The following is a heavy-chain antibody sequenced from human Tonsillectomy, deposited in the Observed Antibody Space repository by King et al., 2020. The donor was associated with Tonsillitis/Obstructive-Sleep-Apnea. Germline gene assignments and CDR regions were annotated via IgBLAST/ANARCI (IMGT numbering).Heavy chain of an antibody. CDR1: GYSFTNYG. CDR2: ISAYSGNT. CDR3: ARGAVAGYYQCGMDV. V-gene: IGHV1-18*01. D-gene: IGHD6-19*01. Sequence: QLVQSGVEVKKPGASVKVSCKASGYSFTNYGISWVRQAPGQALEWMGWISAYSGNTNYAQEVQGRVTMTTDTSTSTAYMELRSLRSDDTAVYYCARGAVAGYYQCGMDVWGQGTTVTVSS. J-gene: IGHJ6*02.